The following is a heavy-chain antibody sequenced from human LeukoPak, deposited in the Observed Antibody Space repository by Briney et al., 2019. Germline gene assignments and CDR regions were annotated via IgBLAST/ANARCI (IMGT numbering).Heavy chain of an antibody. CDR1: GGTFSSYA. CDR3: ARDNSVGETAWWFDP. CDR2: INPSGSST. J-gene: IGHJ5*02. Sequence: ASVKVSCKASGGTFSSYAISWVRQAPGQGLEWMGLINPSGSSTTYAQRFQGRVTMTRDISTSTDYMELTSLTSDDTAMYYCARDNSVGETAWWFDPWGQGTLVTVS. D-gene: IGHD1-26*01. V-gene: IGHV1-46*01.